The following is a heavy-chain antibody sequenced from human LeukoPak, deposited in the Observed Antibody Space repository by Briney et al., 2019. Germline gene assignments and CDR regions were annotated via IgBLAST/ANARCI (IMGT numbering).Heavy chain of an antibody. CDR1: GGSVSSSSSY. D-gene: IGHD3-22*01. V-gene: IGHV4-39*01. CDR2: AYFTGST. Sequence: SETLSLTCTVSGGSVSSSSSYWGWLRQPPGKGLEWIGSAYFTGSTNYSPSLKTRVTISLDTSKNQFSLKLSSVTAADTAVYYCASWYYYDSSGPDYWGQGTLVTVSS. CDR3: ASWYYYDSSGPDY. J-gene: IGHJ4*02.